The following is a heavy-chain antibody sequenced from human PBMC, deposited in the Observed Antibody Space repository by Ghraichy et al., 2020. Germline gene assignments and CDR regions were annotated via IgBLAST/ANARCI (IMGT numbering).Heavy chain of an antibody. CDR1: GFTFSNSA. D-gene: IGHD3-10*01. CDR2: IVVGNINT. V-gene: IGHV1-58*02. CDR3: VAERQYSSGTFDS. Sequence: SVKVSCKTSGFTFSNSAIQWVRQARGQRLEWVGWIVVGNINTHYAQKFQDRVTITRDMSTSTAYMELNNLRSDDSAMYYCVAERQYSSGTFDSWGPGTVVTVSS. J-gene: IGHJ4*02.